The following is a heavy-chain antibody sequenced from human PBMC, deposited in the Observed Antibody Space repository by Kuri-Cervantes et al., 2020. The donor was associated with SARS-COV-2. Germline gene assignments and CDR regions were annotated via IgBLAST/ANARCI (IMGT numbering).Heavy chain of an antibody. CDR1: GESFSGYY. J-gene: IGHJ3*02. D-gene: IGHD2-2*01. CDR3: ARVASRRCLAFDI. Sequence: SETLSLTCAFYGESFSGYYWNWIRQSPGKGLEWIGEVNHRGSTNYNPSLKSRVTISVDTSSKQFSLHLGSVTAADTAVYYCARVASRRCLAFDIWGQGTMVTVSS. V-gene: IGHV4-34*01. CDR2: VNHRGST.